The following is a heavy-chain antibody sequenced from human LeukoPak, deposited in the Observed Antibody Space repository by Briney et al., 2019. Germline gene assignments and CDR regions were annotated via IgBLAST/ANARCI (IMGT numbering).Heavy chain of an antibody. CDR2: IRYDGDNK. CDR1: RFPFSTYG. V-gene: IGHV3-30*02. CDR3: ATNIGSD. J-gene: IGHJ4*02. D-gene: IGHD1/OR15-1a*01. Sequence: GGSLRLSCTASRFPFSTYGMHWVRQAPGKGLEWVAFIRYDGDNKYYADSVKGRFTISRDNAKNTVYLQMNSLRAEDTAIYYCATNIGSDWGQGTLVTVSS.